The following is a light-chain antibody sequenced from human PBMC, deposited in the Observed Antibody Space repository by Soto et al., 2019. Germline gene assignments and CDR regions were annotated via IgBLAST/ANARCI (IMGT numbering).Light chain of an antibody. V-gene: IGLV1-44*01. CDR2: SNN. J-gene: IGLJ1*01. Sequence: QSVLTQPPSASGTPGQRVTISCSGSSSNIGSNTVNWYQQLPGTAPKLLIYSNNQRPSGVPDRFSGSKSGTSASLAIGGLQSEDEADYYCAAWDDSRNGYVFGTGTKVTVL. CDR1: SSNIGSNT. CDR3: AAWDDSRNGYV.